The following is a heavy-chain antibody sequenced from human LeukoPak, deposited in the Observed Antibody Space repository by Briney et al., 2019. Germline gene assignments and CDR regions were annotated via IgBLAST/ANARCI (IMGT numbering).Heavy chain of an antibody. V-gene: IGHV3-23*01. J-gene: IGHJ4*02. Sequence: GGSLRLSCAASGFTFSSYAMGWVRQAPGKGLEWISTIKGSDYSTYYADSVRGRFTISRSNSENTLYLQMNSLRAEDTAVYYCARDSAYYDSSGYLDYWGQGTLVTVSS. CDR2: IKGSDYST. CDR1: GFTFSSYA. CDR3: ARDSAYYDSSGYLDY. D-gene: IGHD3-22*01.